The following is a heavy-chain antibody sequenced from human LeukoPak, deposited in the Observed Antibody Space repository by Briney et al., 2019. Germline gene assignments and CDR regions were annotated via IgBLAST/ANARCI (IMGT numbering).Heavy chain of an antibody. CDR3: ARTVDYGDYDH. J-gene: IGHJ4*02. CDR2: IIPILGIA. D-gene: IGHD4-17*01. V-gene: IGHV1-69*04. Sequence: SVKVSCKASGGTFSSYAISWVRQAPGRGLEWMGRIIPILGIANYAQKFQGRVTITADKSTSTAYMELSSLRSEDTAVYYCARTVDYGDYDHWGQGTLVTVSS. CDR1: GGTFSSYA.